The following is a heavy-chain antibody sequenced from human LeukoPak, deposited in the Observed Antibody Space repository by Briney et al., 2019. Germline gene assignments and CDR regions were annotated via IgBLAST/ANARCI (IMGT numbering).Heavy chain of an antibody. V-gene: IGHV3-21*01. J-gene: IGHJ4*02. CDR1: RFTFSSYS. CDR2: ISSSSSYI. Sequence: PGGCLRLFCAASRFTFSSYSMNLVRQAPGKGLEWVSSISSSSSYIYYADSVKGRFTISRDNAKNSLYLQMNSLRAEDTAVYYCARSVVAATETFDYWGQGTLVTVSS. D-gene: IGHD2-15*01. CDR3: ARSVVAATETFDY.